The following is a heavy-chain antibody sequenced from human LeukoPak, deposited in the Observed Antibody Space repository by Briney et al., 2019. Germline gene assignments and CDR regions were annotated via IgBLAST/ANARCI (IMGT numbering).Heavy chain of an antibody. V-gene: IGHV5-51*01. J-gene: IGHJ5*02. D-gene: IGHD3-3*01. CDR1: GYSFTSYW. CDR3: ARRYYDFWSGYYSANNWFDP. Sequence: GESLKISCKGSGYSFTSYWIGWVRQMPGKGLEWMGIIYPGDSDTRYSPSFQGQVTISADKSISTAYLQWSSLKASDTATYYCARRYYDFWSGYYSANNWFDPWGQGTLVTVSS. CDR2: IYPGDSDT.